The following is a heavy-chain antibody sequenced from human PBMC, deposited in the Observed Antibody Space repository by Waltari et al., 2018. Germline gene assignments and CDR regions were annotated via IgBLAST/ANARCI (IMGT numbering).Heavy chain of an antibody. CDR1: GFTFSSYD. CDR3: VKEKFAY. V-gene: IGHV3-23*01. Sequence: EVQLLESGGGLVQPGGSSRLSCVASGFTFSSYDMGWVRQVPGKGLEGVSGISDSGGSIYYADSVKGRFTISRDNSKNMLYLQMNSLRVEDTAIYYCVKEKFAYWGRGTLVTVSS. J-gene: IGHJ4*02. CDR2: ISDSGGSI.